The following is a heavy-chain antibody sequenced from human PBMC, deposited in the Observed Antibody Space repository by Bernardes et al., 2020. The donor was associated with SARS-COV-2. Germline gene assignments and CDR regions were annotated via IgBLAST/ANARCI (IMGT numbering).Heavy chain of an antibody. Sequence: ASVKVSCKVSGYTLTELSMHWVRQAPGKGLEWMGGFDPEDGETIYAQKFQGRVTMTEDTSTDTAYMELSSLRSEDTAVYYCATVGRVAGRWTYGMDVWGQGTTVTVSS. CDR2: FDPEDGET. D-gene: IGHD2-15*01. J-gene: IGHJ6*02. CDR1: GYTLTELS. V-gene: IGHV1-24*01. CDR3: ATVGRVAGRWTYGMDV.